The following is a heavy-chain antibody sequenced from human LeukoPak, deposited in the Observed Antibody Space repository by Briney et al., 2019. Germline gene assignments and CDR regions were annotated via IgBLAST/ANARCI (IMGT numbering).Heavy chain of an antibody. CDR3: ARGGSFHEFDI. J-gene: IGHJ3*02. CDR2: INTNTGGT. D-gene: IGHD3-10*01. Sequence: ASVKVSCKASGYRFTDYWIQWVRQAPGQGLEWMGWINTNTGGTVYAQKFQGRVTMTRDTSLTTSYMDLSRLTSDDMAVYYCARGGSFHEFDIWGQGTMVIVSS. V-gene: IGHV1-2*02. CDR1: GYRFTDYW.